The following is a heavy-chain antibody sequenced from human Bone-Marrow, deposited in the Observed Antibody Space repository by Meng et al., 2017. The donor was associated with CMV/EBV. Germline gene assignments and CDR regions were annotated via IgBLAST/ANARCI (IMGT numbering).Heavy chain of an antibody. CDR3: ASGNYDFWSGYLLDY. Sequence: ASVKVSCKASGYTFTGYYMHWMRQAPGQGLEWMGWINPNSGGTNYAQKFQGRVTMTRDTSISTAYMELSRLRSDDTAVYYCASGNYDFWSGYLLDYWGQGTLVTVSS. D-gene: IGHD3-3*01. CDR2: INPNSGGT. J-gene: IGHJ4*02. V-gene: IGHV1-2*02. CDR1: GYTFTGYY.